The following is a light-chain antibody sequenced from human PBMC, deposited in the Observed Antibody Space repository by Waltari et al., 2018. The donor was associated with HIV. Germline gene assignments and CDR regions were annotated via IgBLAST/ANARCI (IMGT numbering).Light chain of an antibody. CDR3: QQYGDDPYS. CDR2: DAS. Sequence: EIVLTQSPATLSVSPGDGATLSCTYSQSLRNYLAWYQHIPGQAPRLLIYDASNRASGSPYRFSGSGSGTVFTLTISRLEPEDFGVYYCQQYGDDPYSFGQGTKLETK. CDR1: QSLRNY. V-gene: IGKV3-20*01. J-gene: IGKJ2*01.